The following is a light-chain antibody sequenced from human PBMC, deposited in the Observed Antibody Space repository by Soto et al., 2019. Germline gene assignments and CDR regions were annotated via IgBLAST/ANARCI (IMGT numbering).Light chain of an antibody. CDR3: QQYFRTPIT. CDR1: QSVGAT. CDR2: DAS. J-gene: IGKJ4*01. V-gene: IGKV3D-15*01. Sequence: EIVMAQSPVTLSVFPCESATLSCRASQSVGATVAWYHQRPGQAPRLLIHDASNRATGIPARFSGSGSGTDFTLTISSLQAEDAAVYSCQQYFRTPITFGGGTKVDNK.